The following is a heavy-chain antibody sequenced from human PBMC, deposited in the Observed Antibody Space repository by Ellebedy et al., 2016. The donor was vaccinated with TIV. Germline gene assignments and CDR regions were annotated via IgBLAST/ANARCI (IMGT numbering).Heavy chain of an antibody. V-gene: IGHV1-2*04. J-gene: IGHJ4*02. CDR3: ARGAGGNYRVRGVHYDY. D-gene: IGHD3-10*01. CDR1: GYTFTGYY. Sequence: ASVKVSCXASGYTFTGYYMHWVRQAPGQGLEWMGWINPNSGGTNYAQKFQGWVTMTRDTSISTAYMELSRLRSDDTAVYYCARGAGGNYRVRGVHYDYWGQGTLVTVSS. CDR2: INPNSGGT.